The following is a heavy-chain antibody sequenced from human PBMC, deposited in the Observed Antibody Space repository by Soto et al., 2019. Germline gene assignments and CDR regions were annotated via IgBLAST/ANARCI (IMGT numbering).Heavy chain of an antibody. V-gene: IGHV4-4*02. J-gene: IGHJ4*02. Sequence: QVQLQESGPGLVKPSGTLSLTCAVSGDSVSSPYYWCWVRQPPGKGLEWIGEVFHTGTTSYNPSLSSRVTISMDKSNNQFSLDLSSVTSADTAVYYCAMSAGWYAVHSWGPGTLVIVSS. D-gene: IGHD6-19*01. CDR3: AMSAGWYAVHS. CDR1: GDSVSSPYY. CDR2: VFHTGTT.